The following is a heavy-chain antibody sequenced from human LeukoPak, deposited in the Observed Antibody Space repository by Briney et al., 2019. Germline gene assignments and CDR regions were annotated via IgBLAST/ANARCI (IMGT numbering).Heavy chain of an antibody. CDR3: AKYVVEVPGAIRYCDY. Sequence: GGSLRLSCAASGFTFSSYAMFRVRQAPGKGLEWVSGISATGDKTYYVDPVKGRFTISRDNSKNTVYLHLNSLRVEDTALYYCAKYVVEVPGAIRYCDYWGQGTLVTVSS. D-gene: IGHD3-10*02. CDR1: GFTFSSYA. CDR2: ISATGDKT. J-gene: IGHJ4*02. V-gene: IGHV3-23*01.